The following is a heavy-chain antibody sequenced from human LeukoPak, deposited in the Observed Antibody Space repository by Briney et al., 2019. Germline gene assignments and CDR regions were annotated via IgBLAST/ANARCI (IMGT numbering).Heavy chain of an antibody. V-gene: IGHV3-30-3*01. D-gene: IGHD3-9*01. CDR2: VSYDGSNK. CDR3: ARDYDYDILTGPSPDDAFDI. Sequence: GGSLRLSCAASGFTFSSYAMHWVRQAPGKGLEWVAVVSYDGSNKYYADSVKGRFTISRDNSKNTLYLQMNSLRAEDTAVYYCARDYDYDILTGPSPDDAFDIWGQGTMVTVSS. CDR1: GFTFSSYA. J-gene: IGHJ3*02.